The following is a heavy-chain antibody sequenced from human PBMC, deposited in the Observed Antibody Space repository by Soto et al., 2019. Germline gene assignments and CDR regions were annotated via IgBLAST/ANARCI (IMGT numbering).Heavy chain of an antibody. CDR2: ISYDGSNK. CDR1: GFTFSSYA. Sequence: QVQLVESGGGVVQPGRSLRLSCAASGFTFSSYAMHWVRQAPGKGLEWVAVISYDGSNKYYADSVKGRFTISRDNSKNTLYLQMNSLRAEVTAVYYCAVELGMGGAAFDYWGQGTLVTVSS. J-gene: IGHJ4*02. V-gene: IGHV3-30-3*01. D-gene: IGHD7-27*01. CDR3: AVELGMGGAAFDY.